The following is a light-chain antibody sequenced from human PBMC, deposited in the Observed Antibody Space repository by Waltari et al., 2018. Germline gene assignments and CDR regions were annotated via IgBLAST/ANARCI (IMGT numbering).Light chain of an antibody. CDR1: SRDIGGYNY. J-gene: IGLJ2*01. CDR3: SSYMDSSTLEL. Sequence: QSALTQPASVSGSPGQSITISCTGTSRDIGGYNYVSWYQPVPGKAPKLMIYDVSNRPSGVSSRFSVSKAGNTASLTISGLQAEDEADYFCSSYMDSSTLELFGGGTSLTVL. CDR2: DVS. V-gene: IGLV2-14*03.